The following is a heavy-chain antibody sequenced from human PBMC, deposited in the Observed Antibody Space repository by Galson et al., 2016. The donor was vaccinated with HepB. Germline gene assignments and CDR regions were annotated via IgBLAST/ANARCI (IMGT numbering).Heavy chain of an antibody. D-gene: IGHD5-18*01. CDR3: ARSKDSGYSYFGMDV. Sequence: SVKVSCKAVGYTFTDYDVNWVRQAPGRGLEWMASMNPNRGNRVSSRKFQGRLTVTRDASTSTAYMDLSSLSSEDTAIYYCARSKDSGYSYFGMDVWGQGTTVTVSS. J-gene: IGHJ6*02. V-gene: IGHV1-8*01. CDR1: GYTFTDYD. CDR2: MNPNRGNR.